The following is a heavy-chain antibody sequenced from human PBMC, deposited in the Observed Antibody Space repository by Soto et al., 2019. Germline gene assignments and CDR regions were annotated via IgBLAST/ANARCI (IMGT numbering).Heavy chain of an antibody. CDR2: VSWNSDTI. V-gene: IGHV3-9*01. CDR3: ARDLRKRFRGLSLPGDPYNWFDT. J-gene: IGHJ5*02. D-gene: IGHD3-10*01. CDR1: GFTFDDYD. Sequence: HPGGSLRLSCAASGFTFDDYDMHWVRQAPGKGLEWVSGVSWNSDTIGYADSVRGRFSISRDNAKNTLCLQVNSLRAEDTAVYYCARDLRKRFRGLSLPGDPYNWFDTWGQGTLVTVSS.